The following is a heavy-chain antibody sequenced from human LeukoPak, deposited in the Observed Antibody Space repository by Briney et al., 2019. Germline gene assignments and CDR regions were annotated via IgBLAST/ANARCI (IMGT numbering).Heavy chain of an antibody. CDR1: GYRFTDYW. V-gene: IGHV5-51*01. J-gene: IGHJ6*02. CDR3: ARGGAGTTPDYYYFGLDV. Sequence: GESLKISCKGSGYRFTDYWIGWVRQMPGKGLEWMGIIYPGDSDTRYSPSFQGQVTISADKSINTAHLQWSSLKASDTAMYYCARGGAGTTPDYYYFGLDVWGQGTTVRVSS. D-gene: IGHD1-7*01. CDR2: IYPGDSDT.